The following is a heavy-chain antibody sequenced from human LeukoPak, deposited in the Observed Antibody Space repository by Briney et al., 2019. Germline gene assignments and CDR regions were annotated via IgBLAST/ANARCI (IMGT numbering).Heavy chain of an antibody. CDR2: ISGSGGST. CDR3: AKDPGYCSGGSCYLGRYGMDV. CDR1: GFTFSSYA. D-gene: IGHD2-15*01. J-gene: IGHJ6*02. V-gene: IGHV3-23*01. Sequence: GASLRLSCAAPGFTFSSYAMSWVRQAPGKGLEWVSAISGSGGSTYYADSVKGGFTISRDNSKNTLYLQMNSLRAEDTAVYYCAKDPGYCSGGSCYLGRYGMDVWGQGTTVTVSS.